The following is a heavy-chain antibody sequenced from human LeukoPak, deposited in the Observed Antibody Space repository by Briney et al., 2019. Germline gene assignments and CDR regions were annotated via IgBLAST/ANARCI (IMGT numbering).Heavy chain of an antibody. Sequence: GSLRLSCAASEFSVGSNYMTWVRQPPGKGLEWIGSIYYSGSTYYNPSLKSRVTISVDTSKNQFSLKLSSVTAADTAVYYCARGSEGSYDYVWGSYRYTGGLNWFDPWGQGTLVTVSS. CDR1: EFSVGSNY. V-gene: IGHV4-39*07. CDR3: ARGSEGSYDYVWGSYRYTGGLNWFDP. D-gene: IGHD3-16*02. CDR2: IYYSGST. J-gene: IGHJ5*02.